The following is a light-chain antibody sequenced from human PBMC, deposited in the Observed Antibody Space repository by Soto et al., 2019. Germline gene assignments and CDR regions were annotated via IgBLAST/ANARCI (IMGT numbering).Light chain of an antibody. Sequence: DIQMTQSPSTLSASVGDRVTIPCRARHTIRIWLAWYQQKPGKAPKLLVYDASILESGVPSRFSGSGSGTEFALTFSRLQPDDFATYYCQQYNSYRTFGQGTKVDI. CDR3: QQYNSYRT. CDR2: DAS. J-gene: IGKJ1*01. V-gene: IGKV1-5*01. CDR1: HTIRIW.